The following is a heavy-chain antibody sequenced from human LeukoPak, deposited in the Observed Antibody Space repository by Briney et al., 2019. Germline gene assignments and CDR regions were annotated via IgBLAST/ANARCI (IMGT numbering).Heavy chain of an antibody. D-gene: IGHD3-10*01. CDR1: GYSISSGYY. Sequence: PSETLSLACAVSGYSISSGYYWGWIRQPPGKGLEWIGSIYHSGSTYYNPSLKSRVTISVDTSKNQFSLKLRSVTAADTAVYYCARRGSGDYWGQGTLVTVSS. V-gene: IGHV4-38-2*01. CDR3: ARRGSGDY. CDR2: IYHSGST. J-gene: IGHJ4*02.